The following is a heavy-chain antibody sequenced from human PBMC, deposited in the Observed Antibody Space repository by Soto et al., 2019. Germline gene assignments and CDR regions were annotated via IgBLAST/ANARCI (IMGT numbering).Heavy chain of an antibody. CDR2: ITRSGANT. V-gene: IGHV3-23*01. CDR1: GFIFNNYP. Sequence: PGGSLRLSCAASGFIFNNYPMNWVRQAPGKGLEWVSVITRSGANTYYADSVKGRFTISRDNSKNTLYLQMNNLGADDTAIYFCAKDSSPNGLADRLDSWGQATLVTVYS. D-gene: IGHD2-8*01. J-gene: IGHJ5*01. CDR3: AKDSSPNGLADRLDS.